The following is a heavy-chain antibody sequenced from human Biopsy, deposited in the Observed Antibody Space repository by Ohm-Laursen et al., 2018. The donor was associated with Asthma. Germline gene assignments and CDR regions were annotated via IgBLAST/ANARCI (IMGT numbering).Heavy chain of an antibody. CDR2: INPNSGDT. CDR3: ARDRSYCSGGTCPSWFDP. CDR1: GYTFTDYS. V-gene: IGHV1-2*06. J-gene: IGHJ5*02. Sequence: GASVKVSCNASGYTFTDYSIHWVRQAPGQGLEWMGRINPNSGDTKYAQRFQGRVTVTRDRSISTAYMELSRLRSDDAAVYYCARDRSYCSGGTCPSWFDPWGQGTLVIVSS. D-gene: IGHD2-15*01.